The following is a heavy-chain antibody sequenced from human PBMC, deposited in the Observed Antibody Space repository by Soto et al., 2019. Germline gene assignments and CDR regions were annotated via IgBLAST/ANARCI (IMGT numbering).Heavy chain of an antibody. CDR2: IYYSGTT. Sequence: SETXSLTCTFSGVSVRIGGYYWTWIRQPPGKGLEWLGYIYYSGTTNYNPPLKSRITISVDTSGNQFSLKLSSVTDADTAVYSCERTYCKTTACKHNAIDVWGQGTTVTVSS. V-gene: IGHV4-61*08. J-gene: IGHJ6*02. CDR3: ERTYCKTTACKHNAIDV. D-gene: IGHD4-4*01. CDR1: GVSVRIGGYY.